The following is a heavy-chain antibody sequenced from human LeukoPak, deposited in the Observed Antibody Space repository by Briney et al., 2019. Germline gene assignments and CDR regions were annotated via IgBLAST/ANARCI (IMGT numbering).Heavy chain of an antibody. J-gene: IGHJ6*02. V-gene: IGHV5-51*01. CDR2: IYPGDSDT. CDR3: ARQQDICSGGSCYSDNYYYGMDV. CDR1: GYSFTCYW. D-gene: IGHD2-15*01. Sequence: GESLKISCKGSGYSFTCYWIGWVRQMPGKGLEWMGIIYPGDSDTRYSPSFQGQVTISADKSISTAYLQWSSLKASDTAMYYCARQQDICSGGSCYSDNYYYGMDVWGQGTTVTVSS.